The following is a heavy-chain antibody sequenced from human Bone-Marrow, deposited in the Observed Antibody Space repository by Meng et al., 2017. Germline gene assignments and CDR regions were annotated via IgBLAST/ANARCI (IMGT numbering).Heavy chain of an antibody. CDR1: GGTFSIYV. CDR3: ARGGRNYAEPLDY. CDR2: IIPLSGTA. J-gene: IGHJ4*02. Sequence: SVKVSCKASGGTFSIYVVSWVRQAPGQGLEWMGGIIPLSGTADYTQRFQGRVTFTADKSTNTAYMGLRSLKSDDTAVYYCARGGRNYAEPLDYWGQGTLVTVSS. V-gene: IGHV1-69*06. D-gene: IGHD3-16*01.